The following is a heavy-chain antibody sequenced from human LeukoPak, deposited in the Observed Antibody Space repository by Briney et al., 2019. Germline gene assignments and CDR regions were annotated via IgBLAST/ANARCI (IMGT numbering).Heavy chain of an antibody. CDR3: ARDWYCSGGSCYDCFDP. D-gene: IGHD2-15*01. V-gene: IGHV1-18*04. Sequence: ASVKVSCKASGYTFPSYGISWVRQAPGQGREWMGWISGHNGDTNYAQNFQGRVTMNTDTYTSTAYMELWSLRSDDTAMYYCARDWYCSGGSCYDCFDPWGQGTLVTVSS. J-gene: IGHJ5*02. CDR1: GYTFPSYG. CDR2: ISGHNGDT.